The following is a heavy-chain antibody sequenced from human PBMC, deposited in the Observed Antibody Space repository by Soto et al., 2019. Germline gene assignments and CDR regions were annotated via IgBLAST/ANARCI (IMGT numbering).Heavy chain of an antibody. D-gene: IGHD2-21*02. CDR2: INYSGSNI. V-gene: IGHV3-48*03. CDR3: ASEALCGADCYFFEY. J-gene: IGHJ4*02. Sequence: GGSLRLSCAVSGFTFRNSEMLWVSQAQGKGLEWVSKINYSGSNIYYSKSVKGRFTISRDNAKNSLYLQMNSLTDEDTAIYFCASEALCGADCYFFEYWGPGTLVTVSS. CDR1: GFTFRNSE.